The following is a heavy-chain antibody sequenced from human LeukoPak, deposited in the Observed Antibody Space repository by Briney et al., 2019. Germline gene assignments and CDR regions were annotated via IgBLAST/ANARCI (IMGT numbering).Heavy chain of an antibody. V-gene: IGHV4-4*07. D-gene: IGHD4-23*01. CDR3: AREVADYGGYYYYHYMDV. CDR1: GGSISSYY. J-gene: IGHJ6*03. CDR2: IYTSGSN. Sequence: PSETLSLTCTVSGGSISSYYWSWIRQPAGKGLEWIGRIYTSGSNNYNPSLKSRVTMSVDTSKNQFSLKLSSVTAADTAMYYCAREVADYGGYYYYHYMDVWGKGTTVTISS.